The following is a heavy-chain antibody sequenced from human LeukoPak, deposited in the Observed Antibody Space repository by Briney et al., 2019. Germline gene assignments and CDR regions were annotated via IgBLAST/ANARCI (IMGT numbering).Heavy chain of an antibody. J-gene: IGHJ6*02. Sequence: GRSLRLSCAASGFTFSSYGMHWVRQAPGKGLEWVAVISYDGSNKYYADSVKGRFTISRDNSKNTLYLQMNSLRAEDTAVYYCAKDGITIFGLIYGMDVWGQGTTVTVSS. D-gene: IGHD3-3*01. V-gene: IGHV3-30*18. CDR2: ISYDGSNK. CDR1: GFTFSSYG. CDR3: AKDGITIFGLIYGMDV.